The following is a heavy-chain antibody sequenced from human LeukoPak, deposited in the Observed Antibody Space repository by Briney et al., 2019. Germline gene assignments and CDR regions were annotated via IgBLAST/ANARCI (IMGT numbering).Heavy chain of an antibody. Sequence: ALVKVSCKVSGYTLTELSMHWVRQAPGKGLEWMGRVDPEDGETIYAEKFQGRVTITADTSTDTAYMELSSLRSEDTAVYYCATVRFLEWLVYWGQGTLVTVSS. CDR1: GYTLTELS. J-gene: IGHJ4*02. V-gene: IGHV1-24*01. D-gene: IGHD3-3*01. CDR2: VDPEDGET. CDR3: ATVRFLEWLVY.